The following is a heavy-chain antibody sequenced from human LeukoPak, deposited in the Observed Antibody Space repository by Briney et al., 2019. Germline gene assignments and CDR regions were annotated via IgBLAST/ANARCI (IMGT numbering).Heavy chain of an antibody. CDR2: ISYDGSNK. D-gene: IGHD5-18*01. J-gene: IGHJ3*02. Sequence: GGSLRLSCAASGFTFSSYGMHWVRQAPGKGLEWVAVISYDGSNKYYADSVKGRFTISRDNSKNTLYLQMNSLRAEDTAVYYCAKVRVFTPKSVDTAMVIPNDAFDIWGQGTMVTVSS. CDR1: GFTFSSYG. V-gene: IGHV3-30*18. CDR3: AKVRVFTPKSVDTAMVIPNDAFDI.